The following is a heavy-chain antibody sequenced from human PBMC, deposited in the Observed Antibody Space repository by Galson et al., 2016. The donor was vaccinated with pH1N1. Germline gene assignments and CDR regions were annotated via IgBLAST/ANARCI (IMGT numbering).Heavy chain of an antibody. V-gene: IGHV4-4*09. Sequence: LSLTCTVSGGSISSHYWSWIRQPAGKGLEWIGYIYTSGSTNYNPSLKSRVTISVDTSKNQFSLKLSSVTAADTAVYYCARDRRVREWGADTFDIWGQGTMVTVSS. J-gene: IGHJ3*02. CDR1: GGSISSHY. CDR2: IYTSGST. D-gene: IGHD3-10*01. CDR3: ARDRRVREWGADTFDI.